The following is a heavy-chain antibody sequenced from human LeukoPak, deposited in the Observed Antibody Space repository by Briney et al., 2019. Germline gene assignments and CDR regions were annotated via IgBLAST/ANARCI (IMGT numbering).Heavy chain of an antibody. Sequence: SVKVSCKASGGTFSSYAISWVRQAPGQGLEWMGGIIPIFGTANYAQKLQGRVTMTTDTSTSTAYMELRSLRSDDTAVYYCARDGSSSWYGGYYYYYMDVWGKGTTVTVSS. CDR3: ARDGSSSWYGGYYYYYMDV. CDR1: GGTFSSYA. J-gene: IGHJ6*03. V-gene: IGHV1-69*05. CDR2: IIPIFGTA. D-gene: IGHD6-13*01.